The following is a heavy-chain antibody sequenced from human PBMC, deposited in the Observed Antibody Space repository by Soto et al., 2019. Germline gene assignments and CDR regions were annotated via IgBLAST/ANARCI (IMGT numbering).Heavy chain of an antibody. D-gene: IGHD1-20*01. V-gene: IGHV3-23*01. Sequence: EVHLLESGGGLVQPGGSLRLSCAASGFTFGTYTLSWVRQTPGKGLEWVSSLSGSGDRTYYADSVQGRFTITRDNSKNPLYLQMNSLRAGDTAVYYCAKYKAGVTSIFDYWGQGTLVTVSS. CDR3: AKYKAGVTSIFDY. CDR2: LSGSGDRT. J-gene: IGHJ4*02. CDR1: GFTFGTYT.